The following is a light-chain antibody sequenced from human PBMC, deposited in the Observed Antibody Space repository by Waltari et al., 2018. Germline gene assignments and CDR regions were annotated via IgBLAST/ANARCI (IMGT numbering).Light chain of an antibody. CDR1: TSTIGSKP. V-gene: IGLV1-44*01. Sequence: QSLLTQPPSASGTPGPRVSISCSGSTSTIGSKPVSWYPQLPGAAPRLLIYFKDQRPSGVPDRFSGSKSGNSASLTISGLQSEDEADYYCAAWDERLNGPVFGGGTNLAVL. J-gene: IGLJ3*02. CDR3: AAWDERLNGPV. CDR2: FKD.